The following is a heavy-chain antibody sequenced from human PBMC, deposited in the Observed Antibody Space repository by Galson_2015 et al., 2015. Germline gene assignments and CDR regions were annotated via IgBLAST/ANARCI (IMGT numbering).Heavy chain of an antibody. CDR1: GFCFSSYW. CDR3: ARDGDAFDI. J-gene: IGHJ3*02. CDR2: INSDGSST. Sequence: SPRLSCAASGFCFSSYWLHWVRQAPGKGLVWVSRINSDGSSTSYADSVKGRFTISRDNAKNTLYLQMNSLRPEDTAVYYCARDGDAFDIWGQGTMVTVSS. V-gene: IGHV3-74*01.